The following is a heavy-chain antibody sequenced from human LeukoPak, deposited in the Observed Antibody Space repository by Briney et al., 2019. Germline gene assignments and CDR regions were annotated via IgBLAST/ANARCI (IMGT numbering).Heavy chain of an antibody. CDR1: GFTFSSYG. CDR2: IWYEGSNK. J-gene: IGHJ4*02. Sequence: GGSLRLSCAASGFTFSSYGMHWVRQARGKGLEWVAVIWYEGSNKYYADSVKGRFTISRDNSKNTLYLQMNSLRAEDTAVYYCARGVVVVAATQLPFYYFDYWGQGTLVTVSS. CDR3: ARGVVVVAATQLPFYYFDY. D-gene: IGHD2-15*01. V-gene: IGHV3-33*01.